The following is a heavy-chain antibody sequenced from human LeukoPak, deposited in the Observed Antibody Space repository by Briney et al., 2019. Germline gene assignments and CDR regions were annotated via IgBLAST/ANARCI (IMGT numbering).Heavy chain of an antibody. Sequence: PGGSLRLSCAASGFTFSSYSMNWVRQAPGKGLEWVSFMSGSSNYIYYADSVKGRFTISRDNAKNSLYLQMNRLRAEDTVVYYCARVGSTWSYFDYWGQGTLVTVSS. CDR2: MSGSSNYI. CDR1: GFTFSSYS. J-gene: IGHJ4*02. CDR3: ARVGSTWSYFDY. D-gene: IGHD6-13*01. V-gene: IGHV3-21*01.